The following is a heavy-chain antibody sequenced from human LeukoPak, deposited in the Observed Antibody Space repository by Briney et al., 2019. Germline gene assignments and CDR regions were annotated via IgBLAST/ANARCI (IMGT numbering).Heavy chain of an antibody. CDR2: ISGSGGST. J-gene: IGHJ4*02. Sequence: GGSLRLSCAASGFTFSSYAMSWVRQAPGKGLEWVSAISGSGGSTYYADSVKGRFTISRDNAKNSLYLQMNSLRAEDTAVYYCARDVTLWFGENRGQGTLVTVSS. V-gene: IGHV3-23*01. CDR1: GFTFSSYA. CDR3: ARDVTLWFGEN. D-gene: IGHD3-10*01.